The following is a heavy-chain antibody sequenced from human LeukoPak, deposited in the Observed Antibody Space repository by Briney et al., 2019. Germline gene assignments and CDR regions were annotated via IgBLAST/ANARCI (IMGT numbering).Heavy chain of an antibody. Sequence: EGSLRLSCAASGFTFSSYAMNWVRQAPGKGLEWVSTISGSGNSTYYADSVKGRFTISRDNSKNTLYLQMNSLRAEDTAIYYCAILYSSSPPDYWDQGTLVTVSS. J-gene: IGHJ4*02. D-gene: IGHD6-6*01. CDR1: GFTFSSYA. CDR3: AILYSSSPPDY. CDR2: ISGSGNST. V-gene: IGHV3-23*01.